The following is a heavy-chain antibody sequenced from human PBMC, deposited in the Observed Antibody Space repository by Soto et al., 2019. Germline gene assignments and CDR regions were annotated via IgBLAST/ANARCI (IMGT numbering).Heavy chain of an antibody. CDR3: AKDLDVAGDKPTFDY. CDR1: GFTFSSYA. V-gene: IGHV3-23*01. Sequence: GGSLRLSCAASGFTFSSYAMSWVRQAPGKGLEWVSAISGSGGSTYYADSVKGRFTISRDNSKNTLYLQMNSLRAEDTAVYYCAKDLDVAGDKPTFDYWGQGTLVTVSA. CDR2: ISGSGGST. D-gene: IGHD6-19*01. J-gene: IGHJ4*02.